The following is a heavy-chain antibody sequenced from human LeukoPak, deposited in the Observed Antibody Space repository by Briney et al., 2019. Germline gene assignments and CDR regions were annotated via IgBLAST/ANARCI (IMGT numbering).Heavy chain of an antibody. CDR1: GGSISSNSDY. J-gene: IGHJ2*01. CDR2: IYYSGST. V-gene: IGHV4-39*07. Sequence: TSETLSLTCTVSGGSISSNSDYWGWIRQPPGKGLEWIGSIYYSGSTYYKPSLKSRVTISVDTSKNQFSLKLSSVTAADTAVYYCARVSSSWYQDWYFDLWGRGTLVTVSS. D-gene: IGHD6-13*01. CDR3: ARVSSSWYQDWYFDL.